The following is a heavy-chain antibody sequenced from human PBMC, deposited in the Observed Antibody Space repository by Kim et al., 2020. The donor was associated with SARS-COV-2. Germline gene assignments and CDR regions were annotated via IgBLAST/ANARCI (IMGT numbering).Heavy chain of an antibody. Sequence: GRIANTRDNSKNTLYLQMNSLRAEDTAVYYCAKDQIGYDTSGYYGSYFDYWGQGTLVTVSS. D-gene: IGHD3-22*01. J-gene: IGHJ4*02. V-gene: IGHV3-23*01. CDR3: AKDQIGYDTSGYYGSYFDY.